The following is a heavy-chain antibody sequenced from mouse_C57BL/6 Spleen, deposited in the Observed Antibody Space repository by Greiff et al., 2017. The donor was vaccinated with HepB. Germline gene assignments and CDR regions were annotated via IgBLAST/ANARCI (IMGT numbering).Heavy chain of an antibody. J-gene: IGHJ3*01. CDR2: IWSGGST. CDR1: GFSLTSYG. D-gene: IGHD1-1*01. Sequence: VKLVESGPGLVQPSQSLSITCTVSGFSLTSYGVHWVRQSPGKGLEWLGVIWSGGSTDYNAAFISRLSISKDNSKSQVFFKMNSLQADDTAIYYCASGSTVPFAYWGQGTLVTVSA. V-gene: IGHV2-2*01. CDR3: ASGSTVPFAY.